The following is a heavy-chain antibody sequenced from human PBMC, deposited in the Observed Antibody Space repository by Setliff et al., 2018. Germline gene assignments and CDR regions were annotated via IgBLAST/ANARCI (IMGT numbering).Heavy chain of an antibody. D-gene: IGHD3-16*01. J-gene: IGHJ4*02. CDR3: ARGGVLGTGDFDY. CDR2: IKQDGSDK. Sequence: PGGSLRLSCAASGFTFSNHWMTWVRQAPGKGLEWVANIKQDGSDKYYVGSVKGRFTISRDNAKNSLYLQMSSLRAEDTAVYYCARGGVLGTGDFDYWGQGTPVTVSS. CDR1: GFTFSNHW. V-gene: IGHV3-7*03.